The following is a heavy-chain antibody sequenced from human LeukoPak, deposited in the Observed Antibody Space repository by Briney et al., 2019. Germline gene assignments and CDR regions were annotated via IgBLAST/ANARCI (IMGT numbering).Heavy chain of an antibody. CDR3: ASLQNVPSYYYYYVMDV. V-gene: IGHV3-74*01. Sequence: GGSLRLSCAASGFTFSNYWMHWVRHAPGKGLVWVSRINSDGSTTNYADSVKGRFTISRDNAKNTLFLQMNSLRAEDTAVYYCASLQNVPSYYYYYVMDVGGQGTTVTVSS. D-gene: IGHD2/OR15-2a*01. CDR2: INSDGSTT. CDR1: GFTFSNYW. J-gene: IGHJ6*02.